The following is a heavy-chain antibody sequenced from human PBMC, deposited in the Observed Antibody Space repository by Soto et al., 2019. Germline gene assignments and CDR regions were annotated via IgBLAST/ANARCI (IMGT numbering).Heavy chain of an antibody. J-gene: IGHJ4*02. CDR1: GGSISSGTSY. D-gene: IGHD2-21*02. Sequence: QVQLQESGPGLVKPSQTLSLTCNVSGGSISSGTSYWTWIRQHPGEGLEWIGHIYFTGATYSNPSLRSRLTMSVDTSKNQFSLKLTSVTAGDTATYYCASIAGRGYCYGIDYWGQGTLVTVSS. V-gene: IGHV4-31*03. CDR2: IYFTGAT. CDR3: ASIAGRGYCYGIDY.